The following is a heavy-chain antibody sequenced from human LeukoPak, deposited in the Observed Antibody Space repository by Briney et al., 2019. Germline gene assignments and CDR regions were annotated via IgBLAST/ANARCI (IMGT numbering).Heavy chain of an antibody. V-gene: IGHV1-18*01. J-gene: IGHJ6*03. D-gene: IGHD6-13*01. Sequence: ASVKVSCKASSYTFTSYGISGGPQAPGQGLKCMGWISAYNGNTNYAQKLQGRVTMTTDTSTSTAYMELRSMRSDDTAVYYCARAVSSSWYYYYYYMDVWGKGTTVTVSS. CDR2: ISAYNGNT. CDR1: SYTFTSYG. CDR3: ARAVSSSWYYYYYYMDV.